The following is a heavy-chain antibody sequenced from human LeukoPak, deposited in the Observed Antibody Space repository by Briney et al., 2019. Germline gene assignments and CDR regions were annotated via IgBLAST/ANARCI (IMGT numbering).Heavy chain of an antibody. J-gene: IGHJ4*02. CDR3: ARGGYSYGYGTVDYFDY. V-gene: IGHV3-74*01. CDR1: GFTFSSYW. D-gene: IGHD5-18*01. CDR2: INSDGSST. Sequence: PGGSLRLSCAASGFTFSSYWMHWVRQAPGKGLVWVSRINSDGSSTSYADSVKGRFTISRDNAKNTLYLQMNSLRAEDTAVYYCARGGYSYGYGTVDYFDYWGQGTLVTVSS.